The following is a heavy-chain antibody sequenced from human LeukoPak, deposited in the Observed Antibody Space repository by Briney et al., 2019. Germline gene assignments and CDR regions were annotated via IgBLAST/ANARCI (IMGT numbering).Heavy chain of an antibody. CDR3: ASKSGWYSSYFDY. D-gene: IGHD6-13*01. CDR2: IYHSGST. CDR1: GGSISSGGYY. J-gene: IGHJ4*02. Sequence: SETLSLTCTVSGGSISSGGYYWGWIRQPPGKGLEWIGYIYHSGSTYYNPSLKSRVTISVDRSKNQFSLKLSSVTAADTAVYYCASKSGWYSSYFDYWGQGTLVTVSS. V-gene: IGHV4-30-2*01.